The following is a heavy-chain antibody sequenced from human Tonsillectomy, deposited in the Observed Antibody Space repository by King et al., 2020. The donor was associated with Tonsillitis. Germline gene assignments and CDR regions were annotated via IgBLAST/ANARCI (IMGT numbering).Heavy chain of an antibody. D-gene: IGHD3-10*01. V-gene: IGHV3-9*01. Sequence: DVQLVQSGGGLVQPGRSLRLSCAASGFTFDDYAMHWVRQAPGKGLEWVSGISWDSGSIGYADSVKGRFTISRDNAKDSLYLRMNSLRAEDTALYYCAKASVLLWFGETFSDAFDIWGQGTMVTVSS. CDR2: ISWDSGSI. CDR1: GFTFDDYA. J-gene: IGHJ3*02. CDR3: AKASVLLWFGETFSDAFDI.